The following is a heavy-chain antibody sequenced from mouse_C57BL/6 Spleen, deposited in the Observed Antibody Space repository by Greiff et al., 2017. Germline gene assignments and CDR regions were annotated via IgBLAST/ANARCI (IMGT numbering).Heavy chain of an antibody. CDR3: TSPRYDGYPAWFAY. Sequence: QVQLQQSGAELVRPGASVTLSCKASGYTFTDYEMHWVKQTPVHGLEWIGAIDPETGGTAYNQKFKGKAILTADKSSSTAYMELRSLTSEDSAVYYCTSPRYDGYPAWFAYWGQGTLVTVSA. CDR1: GYTFTDYE. J-gene: IGHJ3*01. D-gene: IGHD2-3*01. CDR2: IDPETGGT. V-gene: IGHV1-15*01.